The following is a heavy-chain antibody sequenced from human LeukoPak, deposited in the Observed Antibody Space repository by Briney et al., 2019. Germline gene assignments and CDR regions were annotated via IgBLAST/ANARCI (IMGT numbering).Heavy chain of an antibody. Sequence: SETLSLTCTVSGASISSNNWWWSWVRQPPGKGLEWIGEIYHSGSTNYNPSLKSRITMSVDKSKNQFSLNLSSVTAADTAVYYCASAEPRGIIWYPYWGQGTLVTVSS. CDR3: ASAEPRGIIWYPY. D-gene: IGHD6-13*01. J-gene: IGHJ4*02. CDR1: GASISSNNW. CDR2: IYHSGST. V-gene: IGHV4-4*02.